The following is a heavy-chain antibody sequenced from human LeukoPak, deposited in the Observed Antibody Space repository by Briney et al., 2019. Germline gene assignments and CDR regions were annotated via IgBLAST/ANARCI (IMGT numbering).Heavy chain of an antibody. CDR1: GGSISSSSYY. J-gene: IGHJ6*02. CDR2: IYYSGST. CDR3: AGDRAVVVPAAIGEDYYYYGMDV. V-gene: IGHV4-39*07. Sequence: SETLSLTCTVSGGSISSSSYYWGWIRQPPGKGLEWIGSIYYSGSTNYNPSLKSRITISVDTSKNQFSLKLSSVTAADTAVYYCAGDRAVVVPAAIGEDYYYYGMDVWSQGTTVTVSS. D-gene: IGHD2-2*02.